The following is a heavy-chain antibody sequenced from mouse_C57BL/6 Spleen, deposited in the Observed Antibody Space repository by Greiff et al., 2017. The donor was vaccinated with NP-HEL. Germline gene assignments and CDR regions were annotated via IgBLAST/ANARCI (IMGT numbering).Heavy chain of an antibody. CDR1: GYAFSSSW. D-gene: IGHD2-2*01. J-gene: IGHJ2*01. CDR2: IYPGDGDT. CDR3: ARSGYDVDY. Sequence: QVQLQQSGPELVKPGASVKISCKASGYAFSSSWMNWVKQRPGKGLEWIGRIYPGDGDTNYNGKFKGKATLTADKSSSTAYMQLSSLTSEDSAVYFCARSGYDVDYWGQGTTLTVSS. V-gene: IGHV1-82*01.